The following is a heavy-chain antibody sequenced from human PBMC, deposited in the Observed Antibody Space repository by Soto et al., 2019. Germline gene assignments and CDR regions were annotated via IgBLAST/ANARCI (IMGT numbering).Heavy chain of an antibody. J-gene: IGHJ2*01. Sequence: PGESLKLSCRGSGYSFINDWIGWVRQMPGKGPEWMGIIYLGDSDTRYSPSFQGQVTISADKSITTAYLQWNRLKASDTAIYYCARRTANPYWYFDLWGRGTLVTVSS. CDR1: GYSFINDW. CDR2: IYLGDSDT. D-gene: IGHD2-21*02. V-gene: IGHV5-51*01. CDR3: ARRTANPYWYFDL.